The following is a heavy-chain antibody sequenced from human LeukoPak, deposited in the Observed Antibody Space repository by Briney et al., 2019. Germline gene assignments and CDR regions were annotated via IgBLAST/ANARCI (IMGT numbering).Heavy chain of an antibody. Sequence: KPSETLSLTCAVYGGSFSGYYWSWIRQPPGKGLEWIGEINHSGSTNYNPSLKSRVTISVDTSKNQFSLKLSSVTAADTAVYYCARGPVVGVVTRRSSYFQHWGQGTLVTVSS. J-gene: IGHJ1*01. D-gene: IGHD4-23*01. CDR2: INHSGST. V-gene: IGHV4-34*01. CDR3: ARGPVVGVVTRRSSYFQH. CDR1: GGSFSGYY.